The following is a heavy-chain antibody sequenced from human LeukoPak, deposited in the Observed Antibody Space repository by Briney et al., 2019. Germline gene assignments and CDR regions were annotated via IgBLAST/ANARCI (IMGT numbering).Heavy chain of an antibody. Sequence: SETLSLTCSVSGDSISTSSYYWGWIRQPPGKGLEWIGYIYYSGSTNYNPSLKSRVTISVDTSKNQFSLKLSSVTAADTAVYYCARGGTMIEIDYWGQGTLVTVSS. CDR1: GDSISTSSYY. CDR3: ARGGTMIEIDY. V-gene: IGHV4-61*05. J-gene: IGHJ4*02. CDR2: IYYSGST. D-gene: IGHD3-22*01.